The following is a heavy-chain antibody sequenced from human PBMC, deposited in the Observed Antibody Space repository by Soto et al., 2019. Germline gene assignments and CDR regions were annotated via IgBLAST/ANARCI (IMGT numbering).Heavy chain of an antibody. CDR1: GGSISSGNW. V-gene: IGHV4-4*01. Sequence: QVQLQESGPGLVKPSGTLSLTCAVSGGSISSGNWWSWVRQPPGKGLEWIGEIYHSGSTNYNPSLKSRVTISVDKYKKQFALKLSAVTAAGTALYCCAIPPGGYYYGMDVWGQGTTVTVSS. J-gene: IGHJ6*02. CDR3: AIPPGGYYYGMDV. CDR2: IYHSGST.